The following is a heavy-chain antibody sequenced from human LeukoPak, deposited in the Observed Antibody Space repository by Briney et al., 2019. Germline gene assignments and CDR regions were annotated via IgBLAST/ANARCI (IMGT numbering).Heavy chain of an antibody. V-gene: IGHV1-3*01. CDR1: GYTFTSYA. Sequence: ASVKVSCKASGYTFTSYAMHWVRQAPGQRLEWMGWINAGNGNTKYSQKFQGRVTITRDTSASTAYMELSSLRSEDTAVCYCARVSLGDYYYGMDVWGQGTTVTVSS. J-gene: IGHJ6*02. CDR2: INAGNGNT. CDR3: ARVSLGDYYYGMDV.